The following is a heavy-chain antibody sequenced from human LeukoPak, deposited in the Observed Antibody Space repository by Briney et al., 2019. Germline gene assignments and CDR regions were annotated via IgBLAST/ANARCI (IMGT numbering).Heavy chain of an antibody. CDR3: ARLGYCSGGSCSTPYYYYYYMDV. D-gene: IGHD2-15*01. Sequence: SETLSLTCAVYGGSFSGYYWSWIRQPPGKGLEWIGEINHSGSTNYNPSLKSRVTISVDTSKNQFSLKLSSVTAADTAVYYCARLGYCSGGSCSTPYYYYYYMDVWGKGTTVTVSS. CDR1: GGSFSGYY. J-gene: IGHJ6*03. V-gene: IGHV4-34*01. CDR2: INHSGST.